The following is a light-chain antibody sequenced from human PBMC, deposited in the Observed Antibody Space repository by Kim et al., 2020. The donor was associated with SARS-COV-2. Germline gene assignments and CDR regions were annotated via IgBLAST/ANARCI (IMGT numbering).Light chain of an antibody. V-gene: IGLV3-19*01. CDR2: GTN. J-gene: IGLJ3*02. Sequence: SSELTQDPAVSVALGQTVRITCQGDSLRTYYANWYQQKPGQAPVLVIYGTNNRPSGIPDRFSGSSSGNTGSLTITGAQGEDEADYYFNSRDSSGDHGVFG. CDR1: SLRTYY. CDR3: NSRDSSGDHGV.